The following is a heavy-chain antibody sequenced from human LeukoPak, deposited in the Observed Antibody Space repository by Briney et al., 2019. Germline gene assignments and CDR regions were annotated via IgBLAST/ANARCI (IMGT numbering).Heavy chain of an antibody. CDR1: GFTFSNYA. J-gene: IGHJ4*02. CDR2: IKQDGSEK. CDR3: ARGGTTYYDFWSGYSKEDYFDY. Sequence: PGGSLRLSCAASGFTFSNYAMSWVRQAPGKGLEWVANIKQDGSEKYYVDSVKGRFTISRDNAKNSLYLQMNSLRAEDTAVYYCARGGTTYYDFWSGYSKEDYFDYWGQGTLVTVSS. V-gene: IGHV3-7*01. D-gene: IGHD3-3*01.